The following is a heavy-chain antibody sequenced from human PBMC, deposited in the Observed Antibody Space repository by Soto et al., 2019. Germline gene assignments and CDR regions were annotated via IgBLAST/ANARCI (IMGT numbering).Heavy chain of an antibody. J-gene: IGHJ4*01. Sequence: EGQLLDSGGGFVQPGGSLRLSCAASGFPFSNYAMTWVRQGRRKWLEWFSDISGSGGRSYYADSVKSRLTISRDNSMSTVYLHRNSLRAEATAVYYCATAYFVWSSDQPYYFDYCCHVTLVTVSS. V-gene: IGHV3-23*01. CDR2: ISGSGGRS. CDR3: ATAYFVWSSDQPYYFDY. D-gene: IGHD3-10*01. CDR1: GFPFSNYA.